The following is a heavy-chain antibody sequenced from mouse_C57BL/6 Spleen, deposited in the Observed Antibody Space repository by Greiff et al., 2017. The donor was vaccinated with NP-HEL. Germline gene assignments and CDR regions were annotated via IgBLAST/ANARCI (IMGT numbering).Heavy chain of an antibody. Sequence: EVKLQESGPGLVKPSQSLSLTCSVTGYSITSGYYWNWIRQFPGNKLEWMGYISYDGSTNYNPSLKNPISITRDTSKNQFFLKLNSVTTEDTATYYCARGRYYGSSYETFDYWGQGTTLTVSS. CDR1: GYSITSGYY. V-gene: IGHV3-6*01. CDR3: ARGRYYGSSYETFDY. J-gene: IGHJ2*01. D-gene: IGHD1-1*01. CDR2: ISYDGST.